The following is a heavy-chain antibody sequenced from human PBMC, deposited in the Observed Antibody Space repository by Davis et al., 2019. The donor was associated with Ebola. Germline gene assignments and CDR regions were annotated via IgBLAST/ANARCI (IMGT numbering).Heavy chain of an antibody. V-gene: IGHV3-30-3*01. CDR3: ARDDCASGVCSTEKFYHGMDV. D-gene: IGHD2-8*01. Sequence: GGSLRLSCAASRFTFNIYAMHWVRQAPGKGLEWVAVLSYDGSNEYYTDSVKGRFTISRDNSKNTLYLQMNSLRAEDTAVYYCARDDCASGVCSTEKFYHGMDVWGQGTTVTVSS. CDR1: RFTFNIYA. J-gene: IGHJ6*02. CDR2: LSYDGSNE.